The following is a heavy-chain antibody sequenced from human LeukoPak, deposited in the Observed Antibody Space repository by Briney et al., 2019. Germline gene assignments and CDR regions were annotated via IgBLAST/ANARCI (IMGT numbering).Heavy chain of an antibody. CDR2: TYYRSRWHL. Sequence: SQTLSLTCAISGDSVSSDSAAWSWIRQSPSRGLEWLGRTYYRSRWHLDYAVSVVSRIPITPDTSKNQFSLQLNSVTPEDTAVYYCARGRYFDWYDYWGQGTLVTVSS. D-gene: IGHD3-9*01. V-gene: IGHV6-1*01. CDR1: GDSVSSDSAA. CDR3: ARGRYFDWYDY. J-gene: IGHJ4*02.